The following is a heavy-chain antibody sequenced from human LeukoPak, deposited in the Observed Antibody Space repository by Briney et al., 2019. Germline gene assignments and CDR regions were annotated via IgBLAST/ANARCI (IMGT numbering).Heavy chain of an antibody. CDR3: ASYSNYVGFDY. D-gene: IGHD4-11*01. CDR2: IYHSGST. V-gene: IGHV4-30-2*01. Sequence: SETLSLTCAVSGGSISSGGYSWSWLRQPPGKGLEWIGYIYHSGSTYYNPSLKSRVTISVDRSKNQFSLKLSSVTAADTAVYYCASYSNYVGFDYWGQGTLVTVSS. CDR1: GGSISSGGYS. J-gene: IGHJ4*02.